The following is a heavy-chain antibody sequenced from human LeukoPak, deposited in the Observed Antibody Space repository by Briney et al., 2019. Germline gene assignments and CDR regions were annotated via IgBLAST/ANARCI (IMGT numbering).Heavy chain of an antibody. V-gene: IGHV4-59*08. CDR3: ARHGAGDHFDY. CDR1: GGSISSYY. CDR2: IYYSGST. D-gene: IGHD3-10*01. Sequence: SETLSLTCTVSGGSISSYYWSWIRQPPGKGLEWIGYIYYSGSTYYNPSLKSRVTISVDTSKNQFSLKLSSVTAADTAVYYCARHGAGDHFDYWGQGTLVTVSS. J-gene: IGHJ4*02.